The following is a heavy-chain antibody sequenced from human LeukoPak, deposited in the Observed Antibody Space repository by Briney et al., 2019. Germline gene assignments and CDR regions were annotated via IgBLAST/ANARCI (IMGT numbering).Heavy chain of an antibody. CDR3: ARAPPTVTNAY. CDR2: INSDGSTT. V-gene: IGHV3-74*01. CDR1: GFTFSSYW. Sequence: GGSLRLSCAASGFTFSSYWMHWVRQAPGKGLVWVSRINSDGSTTTYADSVKGRFTISRDNAKNTLYLQMNSLRAEDTAVYYCARAPPTVTNAYWGQGTLVTVSS. J-gene: IGHJ4*02. D-gene: IGHD4-17*01.